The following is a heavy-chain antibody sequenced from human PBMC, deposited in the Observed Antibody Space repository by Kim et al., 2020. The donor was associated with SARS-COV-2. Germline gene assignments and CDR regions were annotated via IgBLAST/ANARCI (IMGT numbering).Heavy chain of an antibody. CDR3: ATSSQSYSSSYRGWFDP. Sequence: ASVKVSCKVSGYTLTELSMHWVRQAPGKGLEWMGGFDPEDGETIYAQKFQGRVTMTEDTSTDTAYMELSSLRSEDTAVYYCATSSQSYSSSYRGWFDPWGQGTLVTVSS. D-gene: IGHD6-13*01. V-gene: IGHV1-24*01. J-gene: IGHJ5*02. CDR1: GYTLTELS. CDR2: FDPEDGET.